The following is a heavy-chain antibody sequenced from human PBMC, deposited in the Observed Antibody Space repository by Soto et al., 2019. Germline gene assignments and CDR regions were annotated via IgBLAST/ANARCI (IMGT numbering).Heavy chain of an antibody. D-gene: IGHD3-3*01. CDR1: GYTFTSYG. J-gene: IGHJ4*02. CDR2: ISAYNGNT. Sequence: QVQLVQSGAEVKKPGASVKVSCKASGYTFTSYGISWVRQAPGQGLEWMGWISAYNGNTNYAQKMQGRVTSTTATSTSTVYIEVRSLSSDDTGVFYCARDRGDFWTFDYWSQGTLDTVS. CDR3: ARDRGDFWTFDY. V-gene: IGHV1-18*01.